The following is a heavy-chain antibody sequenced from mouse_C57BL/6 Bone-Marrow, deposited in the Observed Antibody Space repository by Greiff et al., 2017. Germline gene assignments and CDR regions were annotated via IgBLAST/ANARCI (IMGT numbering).Heavy chain of an antibody. Sequence: QVQLKESGAELVRPGASVKLSCKASGYTFTDYYINWVKQRPGQGLEWIARIYPGSGNTYYNEKFKGKATLTAEKSSSTAYMQLSSLTSEDSAVYFCARHGRDYFDYWGQGTTLTVSS. V-gene: IGHV1-76*01. CDR1: GYTFTDYY. CDR3: ARHGRDYFDY. J-gene: IGHJ2*01. D-gene: IGHD6-1*01. CDR2: IYPGSGNT.